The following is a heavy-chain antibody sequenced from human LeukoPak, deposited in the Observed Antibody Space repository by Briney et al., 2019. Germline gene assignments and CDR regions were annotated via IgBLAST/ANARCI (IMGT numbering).Heavy chain of an antibody. CDR3: ARDLDIVVVRGALRHYGVDV. D-gene: IGHD2-2*01. J-gene: IGHJ6*02. CDR2: ISAFNGNT. CDR1: GYTFTSYG. V-gene: IGHV1-18*01. Sequence: ASVKVSCKASGYTFTSYGISWVRRAPGQGLEWMGWISAFNGNTNYAQKFQGRVTMSTDTSTSTAYMELRSLRTDDTAVYYCARDLDIVVVRGALRHYGVDVWGQGTTVTVSS.